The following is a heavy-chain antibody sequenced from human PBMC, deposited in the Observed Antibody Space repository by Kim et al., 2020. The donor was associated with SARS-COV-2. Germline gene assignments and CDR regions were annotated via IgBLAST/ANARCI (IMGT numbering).Heavy chain of an antibody. V-gene: IGHV3-23*01. Sequence: GGSLRLSCVVSGFNFERYGMSWVRQAPGKGLEWVAYITGLGSNAKYAPSVKGRFTISRDNSRDTLFLEINSLRADDTAEYFCARDGTTFYEAVWGTYRYLDSWGPGTQVTVST. CDR1: GFNFERYG. CDR3: ARDGTTFYEAVWGTYRYLDS. CDR2: ITGLGSNA. J-gene: IGHJ4*02. D-gene: IGHD3-16*02.